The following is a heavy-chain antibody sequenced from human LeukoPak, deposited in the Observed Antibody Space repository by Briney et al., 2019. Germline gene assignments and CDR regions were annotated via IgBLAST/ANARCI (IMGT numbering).Heavy chain of an antibody. CDR2: ISSGGTT. Sequence: PGGTLRLSCAASGFTFSSCGMGWVRQAPGKGLEWVSGISSGGTTYYSDSVKGRFTISRDNAKNSLYLQMNSQRAEDTAVYYCAELGITMIGGVWGKGTTVTISS. J-gene: IGHJ6*04. V-gene: IGHV3-23*01. CDR1: GFTFSSCG. CDR3: AELGITMIGGV. D-gene: IGHD3-10*02.